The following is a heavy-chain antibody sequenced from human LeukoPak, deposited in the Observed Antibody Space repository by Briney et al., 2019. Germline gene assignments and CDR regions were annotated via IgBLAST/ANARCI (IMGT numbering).Heavy chain of an antibody. D-gene: IGHD3-22*01. J-gene: IGHJ4*02. CDR3: AKVSSSGYYYRFGVDY. Sequence: GGSLRLSCAASGFTFSSYAMSGVPQAPGKGLEWVSAISGSGGSTYYADPEKGRFTISRDNSKNTLYLQMNSLRAEDTAVYYCAKVSSSGYYYRFGVDYWGQGTLVTVSS. CDR1: GFTFSSYA. CDR2: ISGSGGST. V-gene: IGHV3-23*01.